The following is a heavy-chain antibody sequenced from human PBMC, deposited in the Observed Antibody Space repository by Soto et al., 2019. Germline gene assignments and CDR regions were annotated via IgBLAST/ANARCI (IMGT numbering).Heavy chain of an antibody. D-gene: IGHD3-22*01. V-gene: IGHV3-48*01. Sequence: GSLRLSCAASGFTFSNYNINWVRQAPGKGLEWVSYISSSGSTIYYADSVKGRFTISRDIAKNSLFLQMNSLRAEDTAVYHCARIPFIVVGEVNRKNYYYGMDVWGQGTTVTVS. J-gene: IGHJ6*02. CDR1: GFTFSNYN. CDR3: ARIPFIVVGEVNRKNYYYGMDV. CDR2: ISSSGSTI.